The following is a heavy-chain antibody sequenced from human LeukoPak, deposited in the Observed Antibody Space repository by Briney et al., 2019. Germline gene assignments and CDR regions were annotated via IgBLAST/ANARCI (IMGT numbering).Heavy chain of an antibody. CDR3: ARKVPVVGATIP. Sequence: SATLSLTCAVYGGSFSGYYWSWIRQPPGKGLEWIGEINHSGSTNYNPSLKSRVTISVDTSKNQFSLKLSSVTAADTAVYYCARKVPVVGATIPWGQGTLVTVSS. CDR1: GGSFSGYY. CDR2: INHSGST. V-gene: IGHV4-34*01. J-gene: IGHJ5*02. D-gene: IGHD1-26*01.